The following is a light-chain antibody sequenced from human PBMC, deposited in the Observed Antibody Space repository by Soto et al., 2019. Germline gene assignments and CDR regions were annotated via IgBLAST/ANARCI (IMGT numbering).Light chain of an antibody. J-gene: IGKJ4*01. CDR1: QDITDY. CDR3: QQYEALVLS. CDR2: DAS. V-gene: IGKV1-33*01. Sequence: DIQMTQSPSSLSASVGDRVTITCQASQDITDYLNWYQQKPGKAPRLLIYDASNLETGVPPRFSGSGSGTDCTFTISSLQPEDIATYYCQQYEALVLSFGGGTKVEIK.